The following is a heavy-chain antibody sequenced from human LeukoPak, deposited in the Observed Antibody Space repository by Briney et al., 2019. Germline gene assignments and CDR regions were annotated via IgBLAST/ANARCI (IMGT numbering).Heavy chain of an antibody. D-gene: IGHD6-19*01. J-gene: IGHJ4*02. V-gene: IGHV4-39*07. CDR3: ARESSGWSESYFDY. CDR1: GGSISSGSYY. Sequence: PSETLSLTCTVSGGSISSGSYYWSWIRQPPGKGLEWIGSIYYSGSTYYNPSLKSRVTISVDTSKNQFSLKLSSVTAADTAVYYCARESSGWSESYFDYWGQGTLVTVSS. CDR2: IYYSGST.